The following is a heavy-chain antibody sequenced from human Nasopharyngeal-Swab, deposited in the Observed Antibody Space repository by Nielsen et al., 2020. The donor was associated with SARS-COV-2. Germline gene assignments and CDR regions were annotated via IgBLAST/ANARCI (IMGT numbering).Heavy chain of an antibody. D-gene: IGHD3-16*01. CDR1: GFTFDDYA. V-gene: IGHV3-9*01. CDR2: ISWNSGSI. CDR3: AKGLGDY. Sequence: SLKISCAASGFTFDDYAMHWVRQAPGKSLEWVSGISWNSGSIGYADSVKGRFTISRDNAKNSLYLQMNSLRAEDTALYYCAKGLGDYWGQGTLVTVSS. J-gene: IGHJ4*02.